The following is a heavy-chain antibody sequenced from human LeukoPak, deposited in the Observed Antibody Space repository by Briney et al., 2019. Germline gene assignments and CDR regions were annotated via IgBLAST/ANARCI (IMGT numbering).Heavy chain of an antibody. J-gene: IGHJ4*02. CDR2: ICYSGST. Sequence: PSETLSLTCTVSGGSISSSSYYWGWIRQPPGKGLEWIGSICYSGSTYYNPSLKSRVTISVDTSKNQFSLKLSSVTAADTAVYYCARNTLLIVVVPAAIDYWGQGTLVTVSS. V-gene: IGHV4-39*01. CDR1: GGSISSSSYY. CDR3: ARNTLLIVVVPAAIDY. D-gene: IGHD2-2*01.